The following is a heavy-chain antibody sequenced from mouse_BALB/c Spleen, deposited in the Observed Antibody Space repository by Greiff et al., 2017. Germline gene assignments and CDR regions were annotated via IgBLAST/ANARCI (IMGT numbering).Heavy chain of an antibody. V-gene: IGHV8-11*01. CDR2: IWWNDNK. Sequence: QVTLKVCGPGILQPSQTLSLTCSFSGFSLSTYGIGVGWIRQPSGKGLEWLAHIWWNDNKYYNTALKSRLTISKDTSNNQVFLKIASVDTADTATYYCARNGYYGMDYWGQGTSVTVSS. J-gene: IGHJ4*01. CDR3: ARNGYYGMDY. CDR1: GFSLSTYGIG.